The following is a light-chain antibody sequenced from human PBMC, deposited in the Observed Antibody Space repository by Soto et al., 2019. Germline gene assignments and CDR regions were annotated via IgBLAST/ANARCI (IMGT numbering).Light chain of an antibody. CDR3: AAWDDRLNGHV. J-gene: IGLJ1*01. CDR1: SSNIGGNT. CDR2: SDN. Sequence: QSVLTQPPSASETPGQRVTISCSGSSSNIGGNTVNWYQQLPGTAPKLLIYSDNQRPSGVPDRFSASKSGTSASLAISGLPSEDEADYYCAAWDDRLNGHVFGSGTKVTVL. V-gene: IGLV1-44*01.